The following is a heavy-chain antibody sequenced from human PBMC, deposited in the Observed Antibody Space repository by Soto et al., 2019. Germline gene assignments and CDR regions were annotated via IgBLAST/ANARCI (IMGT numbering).Heavy chain of an antibody. D-gene: IGHD2-8*01. CDR1: GASMSSYTW. CDR2: IDHDGGT. CDR3: ANNGAYNQAY. V-gene: IGHV4-4*03. Sequence: PDTLSLTCAVSGASMSSYTWWSLVRQPPGRGLEWVGQIDHDGGTLYNPSLRSRVTISTDKSKNQFSLNVNSVTAADTAIYYCANNGAYNQAYWGQGTLVTVS. J-gene: IGHJ4*02.